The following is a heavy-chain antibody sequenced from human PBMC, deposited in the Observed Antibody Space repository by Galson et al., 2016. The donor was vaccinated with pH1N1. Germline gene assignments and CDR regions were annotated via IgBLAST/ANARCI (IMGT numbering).Heavy chain of an antibody. D-gene: IGHD3-22*01. CDR2: INPIFRTA. V-gene: IGHV1-69*05. J-gene: IGHJ4*02. Sequence: SVKVSCKASGGTFSNYAISWVRQAPGQGLEWMGGINPIFRTANYAQKFQGRVTITTDESKSTAYMELSSLRSEDTAVYYCARVKNFYGSSGYYYVFDYWGQGTLVTVSS. CDR3: ARVKNFYGSSGYYYVFDY. CDR1: GGTFSNYA.